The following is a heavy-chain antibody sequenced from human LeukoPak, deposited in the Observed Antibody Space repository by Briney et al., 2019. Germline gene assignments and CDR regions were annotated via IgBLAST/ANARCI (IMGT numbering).Heavy chain of an antibody. CDR3: ARHPAYYDILTGYYWGGFDY. Sequence: GGSLRLSCAASGFTFSSYSMNWVRQAPGKGLEWVSSISSSSSYIYYADSVKGRFTISRDNAKNSLYLQMNSLRAEDTAVYYYARHPAYYDILTGYYWGGFDYWGQGTLVTVSS. D-gene: IGHD3-9*01. CDR2: ISSSSSYI. CDR1: GFTFSSYS. J-gene: IGHJ4*02. V-gene: IGHV3-21*01.